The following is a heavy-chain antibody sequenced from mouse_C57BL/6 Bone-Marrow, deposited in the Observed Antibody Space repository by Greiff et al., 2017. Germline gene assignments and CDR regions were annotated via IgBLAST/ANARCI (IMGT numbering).Heavy chain of an antibody. J-gene: IGHJ1*03. CDR1: GYTFTSYW. CDR3: ARYGNFHWYFDV. V-gene: IGHV1-53*01. D-gene: IGHD2-1*01. Sequence: QVQLQQPGTELVKPGASVKLSCKASGYTFTSYWMHWVKQRPGQGLEWIGNINPSNGGTNYNEKFKSKATLTVDKASSTAYMQLSSLTSEDSAVYYCARYGNFHWYFDVWGTGTTVTVSA. CDR2: INPSNGGT.